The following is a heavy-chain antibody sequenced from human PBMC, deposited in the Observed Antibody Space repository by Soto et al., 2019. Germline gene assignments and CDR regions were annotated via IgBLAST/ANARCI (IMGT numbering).Heavy chain of an antibody. J-gene: IGHJ6*02. CDR3: ASCRVVPAAKDYYYYGMDV. V-gene: IGHV1-18*01. D-gene: IGHD2-2*01. CDR2: ISAYNGNT. Sequence: ASVKVSCKASGYTFTSYGISWVRQAPGQGLEWMGWISAYNGNTNYAQKLQGRVTMTTDTSTSTAYMELRSLRSDDTAVYYCASCRVVPAAKDYYYYGMDVWGQGTTVTVSS. CDR1: GYTFTSYG.